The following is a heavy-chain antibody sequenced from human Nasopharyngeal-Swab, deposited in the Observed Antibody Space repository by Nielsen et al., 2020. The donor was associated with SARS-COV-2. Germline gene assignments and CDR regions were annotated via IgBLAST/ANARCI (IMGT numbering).Heavy chain of an antibody. J-gene: IGHJ6*03. CDR2: IYYSGST. V-gene: IGHV4-31*03. Sequence: SETLSLTCTVSGGSLSSGCYYWSWIRQHPGKGLEWIGYIYYSGSTYYNPSLKSRVTISVDTSKNQFSLKLSSVTAADTAVYYCARDSGYYEVGYYYYCMDVWGKGTTVTVSS. D-gene: IGHD3-3*01. CDR1: GGSLSSGCYY. CDR3: ARDSGYYEVGYYYYCMDV.